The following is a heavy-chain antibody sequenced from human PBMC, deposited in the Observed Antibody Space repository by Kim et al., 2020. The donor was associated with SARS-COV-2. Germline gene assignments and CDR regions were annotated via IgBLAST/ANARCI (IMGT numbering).Heavy chain of an antibody. CDR2: IYPGDSDT. Sequence: GASLKISCKGSGYSFTSYWIGWVRQMPGKGLEWMGIIYPGDSDTRYTPSFQGQVTISADKSISTAYLQWSSLKASDTAIYYCARTSAGAWLPDLDHWGQGTLVTVSS. CDR1: GYSFTSYW. J-gene: IGHJ4*02. CDR3: ARTSAGAWLPDLDH. D-gene: IGHD3-22*01. V-gene: IGHV5-51*01.